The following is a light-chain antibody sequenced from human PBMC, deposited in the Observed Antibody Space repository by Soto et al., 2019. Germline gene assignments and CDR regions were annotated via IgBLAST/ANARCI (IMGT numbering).Light chain of an antibody. CDR3: MQARQTPVT. CDR2: LGS. CDR1: QSLLHSNGYNY. V-gene: IGKV2-28*01. J-gene: IGKJ5*01. Sequence: DIVMTQSPLSLSVTPGEPASISCRSSQSLLHSNGYNYFDWYLQKPGQSPQLLIYLGSNRASGVPDRFSGSGSGRDLTLKISRVEAEDVGVYYCMQARQTPVTFGQGTRLEIK.